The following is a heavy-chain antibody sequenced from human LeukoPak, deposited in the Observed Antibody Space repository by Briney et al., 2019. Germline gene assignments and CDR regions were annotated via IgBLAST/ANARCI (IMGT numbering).Heavy chain of an antibody. V-gene: IGHV5-51*03. D-gene: IGHD3-22*01. CDR2: IYPPDSDT. CDR3: ARSSSYSPYYFDS. J-gene: IGHJ4*02. CDR1: GYSFTKNW. Sequence: KPGESLKISCKGSGYSFTKNWIGWVRQMPGKGLEWMGIIYPPDSDTRYGRSFQGQVTISVDESITTAYLQWSSLKASDTAIYYCARSSSYSPYYFDSWGQGTLVTVSS.